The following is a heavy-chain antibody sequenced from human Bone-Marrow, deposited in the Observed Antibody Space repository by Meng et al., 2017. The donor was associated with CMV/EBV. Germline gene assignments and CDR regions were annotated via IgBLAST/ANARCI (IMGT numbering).Heavy chain of an antibody. J-gene: IGHJ4*02. CDR1: FTVSSNY. D-gene: IGHD4-11*01. V-gene: IGHV3-53*05. CDR3: ARDMPAGASGTTVTTARN. CDR2: IYSGGST. Sequence: FTVSSNYMSWVRQAPGKGLEWVSVIYSGGSTYYADSVKGRFTISRDNSKNTLYLQMNSLRAEDTAVYYCARDMPAGASGTTVTTARNWGQGTLVTVSS.